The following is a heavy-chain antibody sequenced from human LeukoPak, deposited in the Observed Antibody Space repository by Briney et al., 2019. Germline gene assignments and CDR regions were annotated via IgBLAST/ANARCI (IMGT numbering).Heavy chain of an antibody. D-gene: IGHD5-12*01. V-gene: IGHV1-2*02. CDR3: ARDRSSLYNGNYAF. CDR2: VNPHSGGT. Sequence: ASVKVSCKASGYTFTNYDINWVRQATGQGLEFMGWVNPHSGGTSYAAKFRGRVTLTRDTSTTTSYMDLSSLTSDDTAVYYCARDRSSLYNGNYAFWGQGTLVTVSS. J-gene: IGHJ4*02. CDR1: GYTFTNYD.